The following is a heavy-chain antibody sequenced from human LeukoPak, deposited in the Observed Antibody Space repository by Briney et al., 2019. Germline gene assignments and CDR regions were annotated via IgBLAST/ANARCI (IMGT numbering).Heavy chain of an antibody. J-gene: IGHJ4*02. CDR3: ARARPSMWIDY. V-gene: IGHV3-30*03. CDR1: GFTFSNYA. CDR2: ISYDGSSK. D-gene: IGHD5-12*01. Sequence: GGSLRLSCAASGFTFSNYAMNWVRQAPGKGLEWVAVISYDGSSKYYADSVKGRFTISRDNSKNTLYLQMNSLRPEDTAVYYCARARPSMWIDYWGQGTLVTVSS.